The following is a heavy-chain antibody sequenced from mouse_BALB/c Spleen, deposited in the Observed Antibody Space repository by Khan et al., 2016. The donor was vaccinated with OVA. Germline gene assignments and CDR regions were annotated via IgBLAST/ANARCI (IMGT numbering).Heavy chain of an antibody. CDR3: ASPPYFSYVMDY. Sequence: QIQLVQSGPELKKPGETVKISCKASGYTFTNCGMNWVKQAPGKGLKWMGWINTYTGEPTYADDFKGRFAFSLETSASTAYLQINNLKNEDTATYVCASPPYFSYVMDYWGQGTSVTVSS. J-gene: IGHJ4*01. D-gene: IGHD2-10*01. CDR1: GYTFTNCG. CDR2: INTYTGEP. V-gene: IGHV9-3-1*01.